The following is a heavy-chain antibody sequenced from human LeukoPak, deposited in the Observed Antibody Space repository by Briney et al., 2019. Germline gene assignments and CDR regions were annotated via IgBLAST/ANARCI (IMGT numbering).Heavy chain of an antibody. CDR1: GFTFSNAW. D-gene: IGHD3-22*01. Sequence: NPGGSLRLSCAASGFTFSNAWMSWVRQAPGKGLEWVGRIKSKTDGGTTDYAAPVKGRFTISRDDSKNTLYLQMNSLKTEDTAVYYCTTGGPPNYYDRSGYPDYWGQGTLVTVSS. CDR2: IKSKTDGGTT. V-gene: IGHV3-15*01. CDR3: TTGGPPNYYDRSGYPDY. J-gene: IGHJ4*02.